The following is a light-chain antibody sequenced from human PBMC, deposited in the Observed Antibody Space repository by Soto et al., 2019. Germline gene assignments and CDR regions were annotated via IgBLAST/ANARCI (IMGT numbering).Light chain of an antibody. V-gene: IGKV1-9*01. J-gene: IGKJ4*01. CDR1: QGISSY. CDR2: AAS. CDR3: QQLSSYPLT. Sequence: IQLTQSPSSLSASVGYRVTITCRASQGISSYLAWYQQKPGKAPKLLIYAASTLQSGVPSRFSGSASGTDFTLTISSLQPEDFATYYCQQLSSYPLTFGGGTKVDIK.